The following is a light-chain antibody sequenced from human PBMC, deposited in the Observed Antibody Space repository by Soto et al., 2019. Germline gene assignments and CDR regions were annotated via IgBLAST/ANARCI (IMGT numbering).Light chain of an antibody. Sequence: QSALTQPPSASGSPGQSVTISCTGSSSDVGGYNYVSWYQQHPGKAPKLIIYEVTKRPSGVPDHFAGSTSGTTASLSVSGLQADDEADYYCSSYGGSNHVVFGGGTKLTVL. CDR1: SSDVGGYNY. V-gene: IGLV2-8*01. CDR3: SSYGGSNHVV. CDR2: EVT. J-gene: IGLJ2*01.